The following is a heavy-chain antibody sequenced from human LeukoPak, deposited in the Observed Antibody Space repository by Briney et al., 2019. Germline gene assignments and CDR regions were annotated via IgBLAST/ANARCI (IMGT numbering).Heavy chain of an antibody. J-gene: IGHJ4*02. Sequence: PGGSLRLSCAASGFTFSSYAMSWVRQAPGKGLEWVSAISGSGGSTYYADSVKGRFTISRDNSKNTLYLQMNSLRAEDTAVYYCTTKVIRGTSGDDYDDWGQGTLVTVSS. V-gene: IGHV3-23*01. CDR3: TTKVIRGTSGDDYDD. CDR1: GFTFSSYA. D-gene: IGHD5-12*01. CDR2: ISGSGGST.